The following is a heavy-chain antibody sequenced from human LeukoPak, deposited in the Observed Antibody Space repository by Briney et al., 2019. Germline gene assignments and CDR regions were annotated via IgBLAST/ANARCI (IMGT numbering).Heavy chain of an antibody. CDR1: GGSISSSSYY. J-gene: IGHJ6*02. V-gene: IGHV4-39*07. D-gene: IGHD5-18*01. Sequence: PSETLSLTCTVSGGSISSSSYYWGWIRQPPGKGLEWIGEINHSGSTNYNPSLKSRVTISVDTSKNQFSLKLSSVTAADTAMYYCARGAHTAMVYYYYGMDVWGQGTTVTVSS. CDR2: INHSGST. CDR3: ARGAHTAMVYYYYGMDV.